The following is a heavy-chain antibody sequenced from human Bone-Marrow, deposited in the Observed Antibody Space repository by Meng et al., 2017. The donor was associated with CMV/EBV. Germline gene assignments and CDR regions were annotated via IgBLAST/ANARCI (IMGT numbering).Heavy chain of an antibody. CDR2: IKQDGSAV. Sequence: GESLKISCAASGFTFSRYWMSWVRQAPGKGLEWGANIKQDGSAVEYVDSVKGRFIISRDNGKNTLYLQVNNLRVEDTAVYYCARVFAREGSAFNAFDIWGRGTMVTVSS. CDR3: ARVFAREGSAFNAFDI. J-gene: IGHJ3*02. CDR1: GFTFSRYW. D-gene: IGHD2-21*01. V-gene: IGHV3-7*01.